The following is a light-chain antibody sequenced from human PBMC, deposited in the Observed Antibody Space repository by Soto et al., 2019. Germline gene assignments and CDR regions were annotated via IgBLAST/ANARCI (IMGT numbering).Light chain of an antibody. J-gene: IGKJ2*01. CDR1: QSVSSY. Sequence: EIVLTQSPATLSLSPGERATLSCRASQSVSSYLAWYQQKPGQAPRLLIYDASNRATGIPARFSGSGSGTDFTLTISSLEPEDFATYYCQQYDHPPYTFGQGTKLEIK. CDR3: QQYDHPPYT. V-gene: IGKV3-11*01. CDR2: DAS.